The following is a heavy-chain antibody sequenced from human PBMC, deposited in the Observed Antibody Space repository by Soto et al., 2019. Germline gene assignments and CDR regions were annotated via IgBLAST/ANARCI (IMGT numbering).Heavy chain of an antibody. CDR1: GGSISSGGYY. D-gene: IGHD6-6*01. Sequence: NPSETLSLTCTVSGGSISSGGYYWSWIRQHPGKGLEWIGYIYYSGSTYYNPSLKSRVTISVDTSKNQFSLKLSSVTAADTAVYYCASSIAARVFDYWGQGTLVTVSS. CDR2: IYYSGST. J-gene: IGHJ4*02. V-gene: IGHV4-31*03. CDR3: ASSIAARVFDY.